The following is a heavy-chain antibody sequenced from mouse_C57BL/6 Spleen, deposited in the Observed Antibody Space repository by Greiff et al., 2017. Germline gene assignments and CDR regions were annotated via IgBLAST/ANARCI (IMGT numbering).Heavy chain of an antibody. Sequence: EVKLIESGGGLVKPGGSLKLSCAASGFTFSSYAMSWVATISDGGSYTYYPDNVKGRFTISRDNAKNNLYLQMSHLKSEDTAMYYCARDRAYYSNLAWFAYWGQGTLGTVSA. CDR2: ISDGGSYT. CDR3: ARDRAYYSNLAWFAY. V-gene: IGHV5-4*01. D-gene: IGHD2-5*01. J-gene: IGHJ3*01. CDR1: GFTFSSYA.